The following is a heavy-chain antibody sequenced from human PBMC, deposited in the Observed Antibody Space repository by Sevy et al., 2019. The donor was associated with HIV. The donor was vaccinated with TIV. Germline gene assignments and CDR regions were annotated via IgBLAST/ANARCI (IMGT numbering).Heavy chain of an antibody. D-gene: IGHD3-3*01. CDR3: VNDPPYYDFWSGHYGMDV. J-gene: IGHJ6*02. V-gene: IGHV3-64D*06. Sequence: GGSLRLSCSASGFTFSSYAMHWVRQAPGKGLEYVSAISSNGGSTYYADSVKGRFIISRDNSKNTLFLQMSSLRADDTAVYYCVNDPPYYDFWSGHYGMDVWGQGTTVTVSS. CDR2: ISSNGGST. CDR1: GFTFSSYA.